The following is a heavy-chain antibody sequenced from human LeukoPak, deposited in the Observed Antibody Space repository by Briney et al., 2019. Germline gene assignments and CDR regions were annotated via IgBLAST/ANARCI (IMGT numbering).Heavy chain of an antibody. CDR1: GFTVSSNY. CDR2: IYSGGST. CDR3: ARYGYCSGGSCYYYYYGMDV. D-gene: IGHD2-15*01. J-gene: IGHJ6*02. Sequence: PGGSLRLSCAASGFTVSSNYMSWVRQAPGKGLEWVSVIYSGGSTYYADSAKGRFTISRDNSKNTLYLQMNSLRAEDTAVYYCARYGYCSGGSCYYYYYGMDVWGQGTTVTVSS. V-gene: IGHV3-53*01.